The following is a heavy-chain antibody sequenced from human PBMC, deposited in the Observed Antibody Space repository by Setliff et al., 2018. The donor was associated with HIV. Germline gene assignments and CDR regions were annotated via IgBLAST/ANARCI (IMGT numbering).Heavy chain of an antibody. CDR3: ARVPGRNYFDY. J-gene: IGHJ4*02. CDR2: INPSSGGT. CDR1: GYTFTTYS. V-gene: IGHV1-2*02. Sequence: GASVKVSCKAFGYTFTTYSLHWVRQAPGQSLEWMGWINPSSGGTNYAQKFQGRVTMTRDTSISTAYMEVSRLISDDTAVYYCARVPGRNYFDYWGQGTLVTVSS.